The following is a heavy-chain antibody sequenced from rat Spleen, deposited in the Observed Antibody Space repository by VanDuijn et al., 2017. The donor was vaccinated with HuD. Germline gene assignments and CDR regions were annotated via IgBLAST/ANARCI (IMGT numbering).Heavy chain of an antibody. D-gene: IGHD1-1*01. V-gene: IGHV5S13*01. CDR1: GFTFSNYH. Sequence: EVQLVESGGGLVQPGRSLKLSCAASGFTFSNYHMAWVRQAPKKGLEWVATISTGGGNTYYRDSVKGRFTISRDNAKNTQYLQMDSLRSEDTATYYCARHLYYSGDRALDYWGQGVMVTVSS. CDR2: ISTGGGNT. CDR3: ARHLYYSGDRALDY. J-gene: IGHJ2*01.